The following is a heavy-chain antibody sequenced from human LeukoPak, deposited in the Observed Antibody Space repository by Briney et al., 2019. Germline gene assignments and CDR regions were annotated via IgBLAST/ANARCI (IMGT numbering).Heavy chain of an antibody. J-gene: IGHJ3*02. V-gene: IGHV3-30*02. CDR2: IRYDGNKD. D-gene: IGHD1-26*01. Sequence: GGSLRLSCAASGFTFSSYGMHWVRQAPGKGLEWVAFIRYDGNKDYYADSVKGRFTISRDNSKNTLYLQMNSLRAEDRAVYYCIRGGVDQVYDIWGQGTMVTVSS. CDR3: IRGGVDQVYDI. CDR1: GFTFSSYG.